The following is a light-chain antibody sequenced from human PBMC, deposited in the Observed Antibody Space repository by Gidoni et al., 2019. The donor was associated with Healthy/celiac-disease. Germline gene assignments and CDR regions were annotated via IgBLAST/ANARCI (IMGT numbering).Light chain of an antibody. CDR3: QSADSSGTYVV. CDR2: KDS. CDR1: ALPKQY. V-gene: IGLV3-25*03. J-gene: IGLJ2*01. Sequence: SYELTQPPSVSVSPGQTARIPCSGDALPKQYAYWYQQKPGQAPVLVIYKDSERPSGIPERFSGSSSGTTVTLTISGVQAEDEAYYYCQSADSSGTYVVFGGGTKLTVL.